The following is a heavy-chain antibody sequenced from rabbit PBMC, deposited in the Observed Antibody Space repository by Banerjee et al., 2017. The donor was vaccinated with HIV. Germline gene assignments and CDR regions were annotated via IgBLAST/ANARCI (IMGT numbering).Heavy chain of an antibody. CDR1: GFSFSSSYY. J-gene: IGHJ4*01. D-gene: IGHD8-1*01. CDR3: ARGGYAGGSYYFYYFNL. V-gene: IGHV1S40*01. CDR2: IDAGSSGST. Sequence: QSLEESGGGLVQPGASLTLTCTASGFSFSSSYYMCWVRQAPGKGLEWIACIDAGSSGSTYYANWAKGRFTISKTSSTTVTLQMTSLTAADTATYFCARGGYAGGSYYFYYFNLWGPGTLVTVS.